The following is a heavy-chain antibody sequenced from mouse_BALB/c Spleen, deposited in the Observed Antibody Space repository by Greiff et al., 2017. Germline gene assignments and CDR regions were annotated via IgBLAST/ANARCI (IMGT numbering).Heavy chain of an antibody. D-gene: IGHD2-5*01. CDR2: IYPGSGST. J-gene: IGHJ3*01. CDR3: AREDYASSNPWFDY. V-gene: IGHV1-55*01. Sequence: QVQLQQPGAELVKPGTSVKLSCTASGYNFTSYWMNWVKLRPGQGLEWIGDIYPGSGSTNYDEKFKSKATLTVDTSSTTAYMQLSSLASEDSALYDCAREDYASSNPWFDYWGQGTLVTVSA. CDR1: GYNFTSYW.